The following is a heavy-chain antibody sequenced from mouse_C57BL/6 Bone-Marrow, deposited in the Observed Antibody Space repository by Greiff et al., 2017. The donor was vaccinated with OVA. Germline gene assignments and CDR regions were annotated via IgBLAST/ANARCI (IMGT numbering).Heavy chain of an antibody. CDR2: INPNYGTT. D-gene: IGHD1-1*01. J-gene: IGHJ3*01. V-gene: IGHV1-39*01. Sequence: EVQLQQSGPELVKPGASVKISCKASGYSFTDYNMNWVKQSTGKSLEWIGVINPNYGTTSYNQKFKGKATLTVDQSSSTAYMQLNSLTSEDSAVYYCARGGDLLLRAWFAYWGQGTLVTVSA. CDR1: GYSFTDYN. CDR3: ARGGDLLLRAWFAY.